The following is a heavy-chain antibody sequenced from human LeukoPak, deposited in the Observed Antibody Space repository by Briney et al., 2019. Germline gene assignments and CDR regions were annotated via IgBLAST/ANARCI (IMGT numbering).Heavy chain of an antibody. CDR1: GYTFTCYY. J-gene: IGHJ5*02. Sequence: GASVKVSCKASGYTFTCYYMHWVRQAPGQGLEWMGWINPNSGGTNYAQKLQGRVTMTRDTSISTAYMELSRLRSDDTAVYYCASGSGSYYNNWFDPWGQGTLVTVSS. V-gene: IGHV1-2*02. D-gene: IGHD1-26*01. CDR2: INPNSGGT. CDR3: ASGSGSYYNNWFDP.